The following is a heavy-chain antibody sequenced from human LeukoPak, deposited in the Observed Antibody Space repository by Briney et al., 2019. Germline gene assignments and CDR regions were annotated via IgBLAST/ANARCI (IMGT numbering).Heavy chain of an antibody. CDR3: ARDSDYGGFDI. CDR2: IYYSGST. J-gene: IGHJ3*02. D-gene: IGHD4-17*01. CDR1: GGSISSYY. Sequence: SETLSLTCTVSGGSISSYYWSWIRQPPGKGLEWIGYIYYSGSTNYNPSLKSRVTISVDTSKNQYSLKVNSVTAADTAVYYCARDSDYGGFDIWGQGTMVTVSS. V-gene: IGHV4-59*01.